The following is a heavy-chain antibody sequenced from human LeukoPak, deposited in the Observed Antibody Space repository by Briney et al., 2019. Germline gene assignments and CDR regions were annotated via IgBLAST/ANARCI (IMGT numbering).Heavy chain of an antibody. D-gene: IGHD3-10*01. J-gene: IGHJ4*02. CDR3: ARGGVLLWFGELNY. CDR2: INHSGST. CDR1: GGSFSGYY. Sequence: SETLSLTCAVYGGSFSGYYWNWIRQPPGKGLEWIGEINHSGSTNYNPSLKSRVTISVDTSKNQFSLKLSSVTAADTAVYYCARGGVLLWFGELNYWGQGTLVTVSS. V-gene: IGHV4-34*01.